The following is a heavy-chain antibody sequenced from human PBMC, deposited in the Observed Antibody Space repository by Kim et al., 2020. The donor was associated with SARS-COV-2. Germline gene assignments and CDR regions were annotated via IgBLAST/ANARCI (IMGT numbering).Heavy chain of an antibody. V-gene: IGHV1-18*01. D-gene: IGHD3-3*01. CDR2: NSGYNGNT. J-gene: IGHJ4*02. CDR1: GYNFVFYG. CDR3: ARGKKQVAGLDLRIFGVVSVHSGDL. Sequence: ASVKVACKASGYNFVFYGISWVRQAPGKGLEGMGWNSGYNGNTAYAQTLQGRVTMTIETSTNTAYTELRRLRSYDTAVYYCARGKKQVAGLDLRIFGVVSVHSGDLWGQGTPVTVSS.